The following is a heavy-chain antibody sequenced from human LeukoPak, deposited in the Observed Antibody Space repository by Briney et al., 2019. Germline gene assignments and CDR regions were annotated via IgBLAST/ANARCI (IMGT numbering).Heavy chain of an antibody. CDR2: ILYVGSNK. CDR1: GFTFSSYG. D-gene: IGHD1-26*01. CDR3: VRERDRRGAAFDI. Sequence: PGRALRLSCAASGFTFSSYGMHWVRQAPGKGLEWVAVILYVGSNKYYADSVKGRFTISRDNSKKTLYLQMNRLREEGTAVCYSVRERDRRGAAFDIWGQGTMVTVSS. J-gene: IGHJ3*02. V-gene: IGHV3-30*03.